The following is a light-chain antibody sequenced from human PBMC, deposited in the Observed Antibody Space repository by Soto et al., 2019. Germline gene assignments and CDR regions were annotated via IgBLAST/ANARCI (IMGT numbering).Light chain of an antibody. J-gene: IGKJ1*01. CDR2: GAS. Sequence: ETVMTQSAATLSVSPGERATLSCRASQSVSRNLAWYQQKPGQAPRLLIYGASTRVTGIPARFSGSGSGTEFTLTISSLQSEDFAVYYCQQYNNWPRTFGQGTKVEIK. CDR1: QSVSRN. V-gene: IGKV3-15*01. CDR3: QQYNNWPRT.